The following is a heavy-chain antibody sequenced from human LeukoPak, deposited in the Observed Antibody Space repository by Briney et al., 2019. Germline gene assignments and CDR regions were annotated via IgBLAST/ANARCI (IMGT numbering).Heavy chain of an antibody. CDR3: ARETPAGGWFDP. CDR2: ISSSSSYI. CDR1: GFTFSSYS. J-gene: IGHJ5*02. D-gene: IGHD3-16*01. V-gene: IGHV3-21*01. Sequence: GGSLRLSCAASGFTFSSYSMNWVRQAPGKGVEWVSSISSSSSYIYYADSVKGRFTISRDNAKNSLYLQMNSLRAEDTAVYYCARETPAGGWFDPWGQGTLVTVSS.